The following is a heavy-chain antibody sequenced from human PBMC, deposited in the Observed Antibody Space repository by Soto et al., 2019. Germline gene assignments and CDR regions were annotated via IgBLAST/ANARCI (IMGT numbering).Heavy chain of an antibody. V-gene: IGHV1-18*01. D-gene: IGHD3-10*01. Sequence: ASVKVSCKTSGYSFSSIGISWVRQAPGQGLEWMGWISPHKDNTYYAQRLQGRVTMTTDTSTSTAYMELRSLRSDDTAVYFCARDLDGSGSYYTNYWGQGTLVTVSS. CDR2: ISPHKDNT. J-gene: IGHJ4*02. CDR3: ARDLDGSGSYYTNY. CDR1: GYSFSSIG.